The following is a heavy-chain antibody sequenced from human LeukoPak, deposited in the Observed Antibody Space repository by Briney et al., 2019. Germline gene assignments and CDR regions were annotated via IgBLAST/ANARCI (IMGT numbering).Heavy chain of an antibody. J-gene: IGHJ4*02. CDR1: GYTFTSYG. CDR3: ARDGDYYDNSAY. CDR2: ISTYNGNT. Sequence: ASVKVSCKASGYTFTSYGITWVRQAPGQGLEWMGWISTYNGNTNYAQKFQGRVTMTTDTSTSTAYMELRSLRSDDTAVYYCARDGDYYDNSAYWGQGTLVTVSS. V-gene: IGHV1-18*01. D-gene: IGHD3-22*01.